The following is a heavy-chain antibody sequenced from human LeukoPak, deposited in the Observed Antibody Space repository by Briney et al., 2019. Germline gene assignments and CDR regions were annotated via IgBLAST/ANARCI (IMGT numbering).Heavy chain of an antibody. CDR1: GGSITSYY. V-gene: IGHV4-4*07. CDR3: ASSVGTTSTMMPY. Sequence: SETLSLTCTVSGGSITSYYWSWIRQPAGKGLEWIGLISAGGYTNYNPSLKSRVTMSVDTSKNQFSLKLSSVTAADAAVYYCASSVGTTSTMMPYWGQGTLVTVSS. J-gene: IGHJ4*02. D-gene: IGHD1-14*01. CDR2: ISAGGYT.